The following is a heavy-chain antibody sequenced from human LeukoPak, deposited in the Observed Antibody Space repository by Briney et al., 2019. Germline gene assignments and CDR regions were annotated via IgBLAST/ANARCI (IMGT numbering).Heavy chain of an antibody. D-gene: IGHD3-22*01. J-gene: IGHJ4*02. CDR2: INPKSGGA. V-gene: IGHV1-2*02. CDR3: ARDPTGNYYDSSGHVDY. CDR1: GYTFTGYY. Sequence: ASVKVSCKASGYTFTGYYIHWVRQAPGQGLEWMGWINPKSGGANYAQKFQGRVTMTRDTSISTAYMELSRLRSVDTAVYYCARDPTGNYYDSSGHVDYWGQGTLVTVSS.